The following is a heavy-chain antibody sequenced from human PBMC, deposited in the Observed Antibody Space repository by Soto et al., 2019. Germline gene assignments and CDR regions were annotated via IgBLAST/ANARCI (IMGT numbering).Heavy chain of an antibody. CDR2: IYPGDSDT. CDR3: ARDEGEYSSSPRWFDP. D-gene: IGHD6-6*01. CDR1: GYSFTSYW. J-gene: IGHJ5*02. Sequence: GESLKISCKGSGYSFTSYWISGVREMPGKGLEWMGIIYPGDSDTRYSPSFQGQVTISADKSISTAYLQWSSLKASDTAMYYCARDEGEYSSSPRWFDPWGQGTLVTVSS. V-gene: IGHV5-51*01.